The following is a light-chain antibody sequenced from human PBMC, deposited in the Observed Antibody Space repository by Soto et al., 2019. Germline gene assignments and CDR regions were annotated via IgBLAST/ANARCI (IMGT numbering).Light chain of an antibody. CDR2: GAS. Sequence: EIVMRQSPVTLSVSPGEGATLSCWASQSIGKDVAWYQQRPGQAPRLVIYGASTRAPGIPARFSGSGSGTDFTLTISGLLSEDFALYYCQQYNNWPRTFGQGTNV. V-gene: IGKV3-15*01. J-gene: IGKJ1*01. CDR1: QSIGKD. CDR3: QQYNNWPRT.